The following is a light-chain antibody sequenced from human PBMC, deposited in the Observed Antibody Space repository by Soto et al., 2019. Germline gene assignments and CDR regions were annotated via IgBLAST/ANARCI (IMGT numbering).Light chain of an antibody. V-gene: IGKV1-5*03. J-gene: IGKJ2*01. CDR2: KAS. CDR1: ETINGW. CDR3: LQYNAYPHT. Sequence: DIQMTQSPSTLSASISDRVTIPCRASETINGWLAWYQQKPGKVPNVLIYKASNLESGVPSRLSGSGSRTDSTLTISDRQPDDFATHYSLQYNAYPHTFGQGTKLEIK.